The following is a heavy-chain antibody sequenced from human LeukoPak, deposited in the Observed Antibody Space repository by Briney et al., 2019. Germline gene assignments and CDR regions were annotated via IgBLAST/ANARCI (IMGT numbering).Heavy chain of an antibody. CDR3: ARESETSSSGWDYFDY. Sequence: SETLSLTCTVSGYSISSGYYWGWIRQPPGKGLEWIGSIYHSGRTFYNPSLKSRVTISVDTSKNQFSLKLSSVTAADTAVYYCARESETSSSGWDYFDYWGQGTLVTVSS. V-gene: IGHV4-38-2*02. J-gene: IGHJ4*02. D-gene: IGHD6-19*01. CDR2: IYHSGRT. CDR1: GYSISSGYY.